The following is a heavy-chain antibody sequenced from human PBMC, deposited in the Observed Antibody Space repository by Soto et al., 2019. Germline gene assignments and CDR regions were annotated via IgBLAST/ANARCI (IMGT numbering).Heavy chain of an antibody. CDR2: IWYDGSNK. V-gene: IGHV3-33*01. CDR3: ARDPKIDYGDYYYYYYGMDV. D-gene: IGHD4-17*01. CDR1: GFTFSSYG. J-gene: IGHJ6*02. Sequence: GGSLRLSCAASGFTFSSYGMHWVRQAPGKGLEWVAVIWYDGSNKYYADSVKGRFTISRDNSKNTLYLQMNSLRAEDTAVYYCARDPKIDYGDYYYYYYGMDVWGQGTTVTVSS.